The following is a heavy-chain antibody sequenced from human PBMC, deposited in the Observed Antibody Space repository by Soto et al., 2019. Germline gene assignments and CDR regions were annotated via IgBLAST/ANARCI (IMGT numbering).Heavy chain of an antibody. D-gene: IGHD3-10*01. V-gene: IGHV3-23*01. CDR2: ISGSGSTI. J-gene: IGHJ4*02. CDR1: GFTFSSYA. CDR3: AKPGGRYYYIY. Sequence: EVQLLESGGGLVQPGGSLRLSCAASGFTFSSYAVSWVRQAPGKGPEWISSISGSGSTIYYADSVKGRFTISRDNSKNTLYLQMSSLRAEDTAVYYCAKPGGRYYYIYWGQGTLVTVSS.